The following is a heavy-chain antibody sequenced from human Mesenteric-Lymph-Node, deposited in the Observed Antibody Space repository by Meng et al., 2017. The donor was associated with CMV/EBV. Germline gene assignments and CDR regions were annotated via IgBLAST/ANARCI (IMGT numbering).Heavy chain of an antibody. D-gene: IGHD2-2*01. Sequence: SETLSLTCAISGDSVTSNSSAWNWIRQSPSRGLEWLGMTYYRSKWYNDYAVSVNSRITINPDTSKNQFSLQLNSVTPEDTAVYYCARWGIVVVPPHYYYYYGMDVWGQGTTVTVSS. V-gene: IGHV6-1*01. CDR3: ARWGIVVVPPHYYYYYGMDV. J-gene: IGHJ6*02. CDR1: GDSVTSNSSA. CDR2: TYYRSKWYN.